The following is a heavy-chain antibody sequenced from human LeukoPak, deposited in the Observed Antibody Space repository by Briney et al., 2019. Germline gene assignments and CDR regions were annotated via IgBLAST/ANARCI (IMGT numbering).Heavy chain of an antibody. CDR2: INPHSGDT. CDR1: GYTFTGYY. J-gene: IGHJ6*03. D-gene: IGHD2-21*01. CDR3: ARTAYQFGDYFYYMNV. Sequence: ASVKVSCKASGYTFTGYYMHWVRQAPGQGLEWMGWINPHSGDTNYAQKFQGRVTVTRDTSITTAYMELSGLTPDDTAVYYCARTAYQFGDYFYYMNVWGQGTLVTVSS. V-gene: IGHV1-2*02.